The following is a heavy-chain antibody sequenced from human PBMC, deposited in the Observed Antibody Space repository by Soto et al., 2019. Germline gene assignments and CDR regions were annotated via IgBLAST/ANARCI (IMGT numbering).Heavy chain of an antibody. CDR1: GYTFTRYG. CDR2: ISAYNGNT. CDR3: ARGTGDYFNWLDP. V-gene: IGHV1-18*01. Sequence: GASVKVSCKASGYTFTRYGVNWVRQAPGQGLEWMGWISAYNGNTNYAQKFQGRVTMTTDTSTSTAYMELRSLRSDDTAVYYCARGTGDYFNWLDPWGQGTLVTVSS. J-gene: IGHJ5*02. D-gene: IGHD4-17*01.